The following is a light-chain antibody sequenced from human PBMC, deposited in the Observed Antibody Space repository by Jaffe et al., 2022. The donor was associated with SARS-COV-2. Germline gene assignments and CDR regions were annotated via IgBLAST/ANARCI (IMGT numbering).Light chain of an antibody. CDR2: GNI. Sequence: QSVLAQPSSVSGAPGQRVTISCAGSSSNIGAGYDVHWYRQLPGTAPKLLIFGNINRPSGVPDRFSGSKSGTSASLAITGVQAEDEADYYCQSFDSSLNGWVFGGGTKLSVL. J-gene: IGLJ3*02. CDR3: QSFDSSLNGWV. V-gene: IGLV1-40*01. CDR1: SSNIGAGYD.